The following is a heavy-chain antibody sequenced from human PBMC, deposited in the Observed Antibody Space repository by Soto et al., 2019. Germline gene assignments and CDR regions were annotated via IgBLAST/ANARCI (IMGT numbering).Heavy chain of an antibody. Sequence: EVQLLESGGGLVQPGGSLRLSCAASGFSIGSSAWTWVRQAPGKGLDWVSTIGGNGVTTFYADSVTGRFTISRDISRNTVFLQMSSLRAEDTALYYCAKSSRYCSGGGCFYYFDYWGQGTLVTVSS. V-gene: IGHV3-23*01. J-gene: IGHJ4*02. CDR3: AKSSRYCSGGGCFYYFDY. D-gene: IGHD2-15*01. CDR2: IGGNGVTT. CDR1: GFSIGSSA.